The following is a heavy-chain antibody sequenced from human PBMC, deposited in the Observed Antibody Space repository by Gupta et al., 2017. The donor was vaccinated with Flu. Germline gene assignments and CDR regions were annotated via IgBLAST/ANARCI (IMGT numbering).Heavy chain of an antibody. CDR2: INSDGSST. D-gene: IGHD3-22*01. CDR3: ARDPGEVTMIVVEPGSGMDV. J-gene: IGHJ6*02. CDR1: AFTFSSYW. V-gene: IGHV3-74*01. Sequence: EVQLVESGGGLVQPGGSLRLSCAASAFTFSSYWMHWVRQAPGKGLVWVSRINSDGSSTSYADSVKGRFTISRDNAKNTLYLQMNSLRAEDTAVYYCARDPGEVTMIVVEPGSGMDVWGQGTTVTVSS.